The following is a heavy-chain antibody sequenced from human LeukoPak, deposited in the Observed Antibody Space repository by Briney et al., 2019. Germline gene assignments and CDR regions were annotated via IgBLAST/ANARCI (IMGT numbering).Heavy chain of an antibody. CDR3: ARALGFGRKGAAAGTVGGYYFDY. J-gene: IGHJ4*02. CDR2: ISSSGSTI. V-gene: IGHV3-48*03. Sequence: GGSLRLSCAASGFTFSSYEMNWVRQAPGKGLEWVSYISSSGSTIYYADSVKGRFTISRDNAKNSLYQQMNSLRAEDTAVYYCARALGFGRKGAAAGTVGGYYFDYWGQGTLVTVSS. D-gene: IGHD6-13*01. CDR1: GFTFSSYE.